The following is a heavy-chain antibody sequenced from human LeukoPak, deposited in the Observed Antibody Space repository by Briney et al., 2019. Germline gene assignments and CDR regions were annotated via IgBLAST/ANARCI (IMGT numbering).Heavy chain of an antibody. Sequence: SETLSLTCAVYGGSFSSYYWSWIRQSPGKGLEWIAEINHSGGTNYNASLKSRVTISVDTSKNQFSLNLSSVTAADTAVYYCARDRKYYYHMDVWGKGTTVTVSS. V-gene: IGHV4-34*01. CDR2: INHSGGT. D-gene: IGHD1-14*01. J-gene: IGHJ6*03. CDR3: ARDRKYYYHMDV. CDR1: GGSFSSYY.